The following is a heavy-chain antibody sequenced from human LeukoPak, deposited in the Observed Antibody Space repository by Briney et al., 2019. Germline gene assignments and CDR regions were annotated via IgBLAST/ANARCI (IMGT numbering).Heavy chain of an antibody. CDR2: INPNSGGT. D-gene: IGHD3-10*01. J-gene: IGHJ6*03. CDR1: GYTFTGYY. V-gene: IGHV1-2*02. Sequence: ASVKVSCKASGYTFTGYYMHWVRQAPGQGLEWMGWINPNSGGTNYAQEFQGRVTMTRDTSISTAYMELSRLRSDDTAVYYCARGPLLWFGELSFRGPNYYYYYMDVWGKGTTVTISS. CDR3: ARGPLLWFGELSFRGPNYYYYYMDV.